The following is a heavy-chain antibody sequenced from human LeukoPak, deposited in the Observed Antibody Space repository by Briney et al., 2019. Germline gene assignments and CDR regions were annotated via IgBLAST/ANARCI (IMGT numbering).Heavy chain of an antibody. J-gene: IGHJ4*02. CDR1: GDSISSSDYY. CDR3: ARRASLCCRFDS. CDR2: IYYSGST. V-gene: IGHV4-39*01. Sequence: PSETLSLTCTVSGDSISSSDYYWGWIRQPPRKGLEWIGSIYYSGSTYYNPSLKSRVSISVDTSNNNQFSLKLSSVTAADTAVYYCARRASLCCRFDSWGQGTLVTVSS. D-gene: IGHD2-15*01.